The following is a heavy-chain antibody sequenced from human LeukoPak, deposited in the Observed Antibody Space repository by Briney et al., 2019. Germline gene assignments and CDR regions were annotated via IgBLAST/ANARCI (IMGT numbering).Heavy chain of an antibody. J-gene: IGHJ4*02. Sequence: GGSLRLSCAASGFTFSSNWVHWVRQAPGKGLVWVSRIKGDGSSTSYADSVKGRFTISGDNAKNTLFLQMNSLRAEDTAVYYCVRDGVGAPPFDYWGQGALVTVSS. CDR2: IKGDGSST. D-gene: IGHD1-26*01. V-gene: IGHV3-74*01. CDR1: GFTFSSNW. CDR3: VRDGVGAPPFDY.